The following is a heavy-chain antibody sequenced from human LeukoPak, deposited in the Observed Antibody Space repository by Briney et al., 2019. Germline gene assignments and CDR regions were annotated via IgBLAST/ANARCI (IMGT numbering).Heavy chain of an antibody. CDR3: ARLVGSDYDYYHFDF. V-gene: IGHV3-21*05. CDR2: ISSSSSDI. J-gene: IGHJ4*02. CDR1: GFTFSSYS. D-gene: IGHD3-16*01. Sequence: GSLRLSCAASGFTFSSYSMNWVRQAPGKGLEWVSYISSSSSDIYYADSLKGRLTISRDNANNLVYLQMNSLRAEDTALYYCARLVGSDYDYYHFDFWGQGTLVTVSS.